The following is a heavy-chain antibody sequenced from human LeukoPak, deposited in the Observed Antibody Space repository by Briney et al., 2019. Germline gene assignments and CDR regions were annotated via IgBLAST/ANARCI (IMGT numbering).Heavy chain of an antibody. J-gene: IGHJ4*02. Sequence: PGGSLRLSCAASGFTFSRYEMNWGRQAPGTGLGWVSDIYWNGGSTNYADSVKGRFTISRDNAKNSLYLQMNSLRAEDTALYYCTSTGILGATTGVGLFDYWGQGTLVTVSS. CDR2: IYWNGGST. V-gene: IGHV3-20*04. CDR1: GFTFSRYE. D-gene: IGHD1-26*01. CDR3: TSTGILGATTGVGLFDY.